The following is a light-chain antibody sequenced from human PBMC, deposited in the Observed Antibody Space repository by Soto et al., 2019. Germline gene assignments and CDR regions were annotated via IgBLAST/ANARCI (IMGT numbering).Light chain of an antibody. CDR1: SSNIGAGYD. V-gene: IGLV1-40*01. J-gene: IGLJ2*01. CDR2: DNN. CDR3: QSFDTSLSGFVV. Sequence: QSVLTQPPSMSGAPGQRVTISCTGNSSNIGAGYDVHWYQQHPGTAPKLLIFDNNNRPSGVPDRFSGSKSDTSASLAITGLQAEDEADYYCQSFDTSLSGFVVFGGGTKVTVL.